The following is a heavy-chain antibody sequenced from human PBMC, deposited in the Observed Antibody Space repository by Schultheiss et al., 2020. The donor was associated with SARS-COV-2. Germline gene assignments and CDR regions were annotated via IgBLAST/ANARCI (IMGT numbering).Heavy chain of an antibody. CDR1: GLRFDDYA. J-gene: IGHJ3*02. CDR3: ARGYCSGGSCYFPDAFDI. V-gene: IGHV3-9*01. D-gene: IGHD2-15*01. Sequence: GGSLRLSCAASGLRFDDYAMHWVRQAPGKGLEWVSGLSWNSAKTVYADSVKGRFTISRDNAKNSLYLQMNSLRAEDTAVYYCARGYCSGGSCYFPDAFDIWGQGTMVTVSS. CDR2: LSWNSAKT.